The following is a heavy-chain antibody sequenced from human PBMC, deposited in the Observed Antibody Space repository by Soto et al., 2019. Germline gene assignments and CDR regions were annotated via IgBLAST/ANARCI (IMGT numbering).Heavy chain of an antibody. CDR1: GYKFISHS. J-gene: IGHJ6*02. D-gene: IGHD2-21*01. CDR2: ISAYNGNT. CDR3: ARGAFCGGAPGCRDMDV. Sequence: QIQLVQSGGEVKKPGASVKVFCKSSGYKFISHSITWVRQAPGQGLEWMGRISAYNGNTNYAQKLQGRVTMTTDTSTNTAYMELRSLRSDDTAVYYCARGAFCGGAPGCRDMDVWGQGTTVTVSS. V-gene: IGHV1-18*01.